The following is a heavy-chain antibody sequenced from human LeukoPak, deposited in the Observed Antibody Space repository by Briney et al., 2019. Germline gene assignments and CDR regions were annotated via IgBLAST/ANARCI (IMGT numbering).Heavy chain of an antibody. CDR3: ARLLGYYGSGSYRYYGMDV. Sequence: GGSLRLSCAASGFTFSSYSMNWVRQAPGKGLEWVSSISSSSSYIYYADSVKGRFTISRDNAKNSLYLQMNSLRAEDTAVYYCARLLGYYGSGSYRYYGMDVWGKGTTVTVSS. CDR2: ISSSSSYI. D-gene: IGHD3-10*01. J-gene: IGHJ6*04. V-gene: IGHV3-21*01. CDR1: GFTFSSYS.